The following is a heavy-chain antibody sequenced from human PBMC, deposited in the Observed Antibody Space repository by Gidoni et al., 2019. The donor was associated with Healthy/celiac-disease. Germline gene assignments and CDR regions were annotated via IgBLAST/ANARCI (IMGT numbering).Heavy chain of an antibody. Sequence: QAQLVHPGAEVKHPRSSVNVSCKPSGASFSSYAISWVRQVTGQVLEWMGGITPIFDTANSAQKFQGRVTITTNESERTAYMELRSLRSENTAVYYCERDMRYCSGGSCYLYAFDIWGQGTMVTVSS. CDR3: ERDMRYCSGGSCYLYAFDI. V-gene: IGHV1-69*01. CDR1: GASFSSYA. CDR2: ITPIFDTA. D-gene: IGHD2-15*01. J-gene: IGHJ3*02.